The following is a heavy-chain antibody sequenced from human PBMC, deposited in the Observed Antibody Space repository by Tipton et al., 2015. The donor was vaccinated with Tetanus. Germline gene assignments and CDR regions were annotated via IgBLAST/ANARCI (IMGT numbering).Heavy chain of an antibody. Sequence: GSLRLSCAASGFTFSGYWMSWVRQAPGKGLEWVANIKQDGSEKYYVDSVKGRFTISRDNAKNSLYLQMNSLRAEDTAVYYCARVMVVVAATNGMDVWGQGTTVTVSS. J-gene: IGHJ6*02. D-gene: IGHD2-15*01. CDR3: ARVMVVVAATNGMDV. CDR1: GFTFSGYW. CDR2: IKQDGSEK. V-gene: IGHV3-7*01.